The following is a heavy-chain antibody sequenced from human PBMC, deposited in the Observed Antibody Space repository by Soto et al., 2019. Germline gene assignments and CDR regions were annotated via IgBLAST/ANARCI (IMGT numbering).Heavy chain of an antibody. Sequence: EVQLLESGGGLVQPGGSLRLSCAASGFTFSSYVMSWVRQAPGKGLEWVSAITNSGGSTYYADSVKGRFTISRDNSKNTLYLQMNSLRAEDTAVYYCAKIPHSSSWYLDAFDIWGQGTMVTVSS. J-gene: IGHJ3*02. V-gene: IGHV3-23*01. CDR1: GFTFSSYV. CDR2: ITNSGGST. D-gene: IGHD6-13*01. CDR3: AKIPHSSSWYLDAFDI.